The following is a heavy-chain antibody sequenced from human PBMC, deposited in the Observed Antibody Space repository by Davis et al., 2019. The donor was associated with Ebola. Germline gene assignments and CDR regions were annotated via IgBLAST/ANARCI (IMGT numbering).Heavy chain of an antibody. CDR3: AKVGGSGTY. D-gene: IGHD3-10*01. CDR1: GFTFSSYG. J-gene: IGHJ4*02. CDR2: ISGSGGST. V-gene: IGHV3-23*01. Sequence: GGSLRLSCAASGFTFSSYGMHWVRQAPGKGLEWVSTISGSGGSTYYADSVKGRFTISRENSKNTLYLQMNSLRAEDTAVYYCAKVGGSGTYWGQGILVTVSS.